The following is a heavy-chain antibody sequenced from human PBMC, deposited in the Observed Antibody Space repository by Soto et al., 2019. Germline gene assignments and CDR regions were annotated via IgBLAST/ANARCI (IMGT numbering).Heavy chain of an antibody. CDR1: GFTFSSYA. CDR2: ISGSGGST. D-gene: IGHD3-22*01. Sequence: PGGSLRLSCAASGFTFSSYAMSWVRQAPGKGLEWVSAISGSGGSTYYADSVKGRFTISRDNSKNTLYLQMNSLRAEDTAVYYCAKVIARNYYDSSGYLDYWGQGTLVTVSS. J-gene: IGHJ4*02. CDR3: AKVIARNYYDSSGYLDY. V-gene: IGHV3-23*01.